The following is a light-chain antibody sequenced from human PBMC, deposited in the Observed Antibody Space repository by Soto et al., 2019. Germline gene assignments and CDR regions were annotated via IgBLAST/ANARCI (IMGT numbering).Light chain of an antibody. CDR1: SSNIGNNA. V-gene: IGLV1-36*01. CDR2: FDD. Sequence: QAVVTQPPSVSAAPRQRVTISCSGSSSNIGNNAVNWYQQVPGKAPKLLIHFDDRVASGISDRFSGSKSGTSASLAISGLQSEDEADYYCAAWDDSLNGPVFGGGTQLTVL. J-gene: IGLJ3*02. CDR3: AAWDDSLNGPV.